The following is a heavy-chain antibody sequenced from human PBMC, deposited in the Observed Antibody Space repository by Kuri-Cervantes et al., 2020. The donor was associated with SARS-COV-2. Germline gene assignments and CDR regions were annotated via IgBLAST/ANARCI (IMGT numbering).Heavy chain of an antibody. CDR1: GFTFSSYS. J-gene: IGHJ4*02. CDR3: ARVVFDTAMVYFDY. CDR2: ISSSSSTI. D-gene: IGHD5-18*01. Sequence: GESLKISCAASGFTFSSYSMNWVRQAPGKGLEWVSYISSSSSTIYYADSVKGRFTISRDNAKNSLYLQMNSLRDEDTAVYYCARVVFDTAMVYFDYWGQGTLVTVSS. V-gene: IGHV3-48*02.